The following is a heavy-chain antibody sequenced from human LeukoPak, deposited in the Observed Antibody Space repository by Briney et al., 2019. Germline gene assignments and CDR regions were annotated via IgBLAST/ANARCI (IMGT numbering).Heavy chain of an antibody. V-gene: IGHV3-23*01. J-gene: IGHJ5*02. D-gene: IGHD3-3*01. Sequence: GGSLRLSCAASGFTFSSYAMSWVRQAPGEGLEWVSAISGSGGSTYYTDSVKGRFTISRDNSKNTLYLQMNSLRAEDTAVYYCAKDGGTISLPTFDPWGQGTLVTVSS. CDR3: AKDGGTISLPTFDP. CDR1: GFTFSSYA. CDR2: ISGSGGST.